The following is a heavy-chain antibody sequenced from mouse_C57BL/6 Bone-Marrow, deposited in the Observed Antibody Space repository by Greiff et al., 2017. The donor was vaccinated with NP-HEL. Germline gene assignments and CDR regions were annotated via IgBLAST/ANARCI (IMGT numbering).Heavy chain of an antibody. D-gene: IGHD1-1*01. CDR2: IRYSGST. J-gene: IGHJ1*03. V-gene: IGHV3-1*01. CDR1: GYSITSGYD. CDR3: ARGGDYYGSSYWYFDV. Sequence: ESGPGMVKPSQSLSLTCTVSGYSITSGYDWHWIRHFPGNKLEWMGYIRYSGSTNYNPSLKSRISITHDTSKNHFFLKLNSVTTEDTATYYCARGGDYYGSSYWYFDVWGTGTTVTVSS.